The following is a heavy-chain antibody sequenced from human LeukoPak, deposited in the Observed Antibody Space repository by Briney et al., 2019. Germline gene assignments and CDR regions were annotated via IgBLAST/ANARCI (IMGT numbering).Heavy chain of an antibody. CDR2: IYYSGST. CDR1: GSSISSGGYY. CDR3: ARGRPYCSSTSCYRGGGYFDY. Sequence: SETLSLTCTVSGSSISSGGYYWSWIRQHPGKGLEWIGYIYYSGSTYYNPSLKSRVTISVDTSKNQFSLKLSSVTAADTAVYYCARGRPYCSSTSCYRGGGYFDYWGQGTLVTVSS. J-gene: IGHJ4*02. V-gene: IGHV4-31*03. D-gene: IGHD2-2*02.